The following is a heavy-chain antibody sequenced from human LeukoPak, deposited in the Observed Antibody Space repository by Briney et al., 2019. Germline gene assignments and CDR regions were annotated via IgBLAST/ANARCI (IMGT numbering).Heavy chain of an antibody. CDR2: IYSGGST. D-gene: IGHD2-2*01. CDR3: AREPLYCSSISCYHPYYYGMDV. V-gene: IGHV3-53*01. Sequence: GGSLRLSCAASGFTVSSNYMSWVRQAPGKGLEWVSVIYSGGSTYYADSVKGRFTISRDNSKNTLYLQMNSLRAEDTAVYYCAREPLYCSSISCYHPYYYGMDVWGQGTTVTVSS. CDR1: GFTVSSNY. J-gene: IGHJ6*02.